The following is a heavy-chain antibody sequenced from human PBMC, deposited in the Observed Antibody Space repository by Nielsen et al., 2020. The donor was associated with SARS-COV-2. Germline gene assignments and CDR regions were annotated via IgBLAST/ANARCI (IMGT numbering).Heavy chain of an antibody. Sequence: GGSLRLSCRTSGFTFGDYTMGWVRQAPGKGLEWVGFIRSRANGERTEYAASVKGRFTISRDDSEMTLYLQMDSLEIEDTGVYYCSTGGVAAVGTYYYYYGMDVWGQGTTVAVSS. V-gene: IGHV3-49*04. CDR2: IRSRANGERT. CDR1: GFTFGDYT. D-gene: IGHD6-13*01. CDR3: STGGVAAVGTYYYYYGMDV. J-gene: IGHJ6*02.